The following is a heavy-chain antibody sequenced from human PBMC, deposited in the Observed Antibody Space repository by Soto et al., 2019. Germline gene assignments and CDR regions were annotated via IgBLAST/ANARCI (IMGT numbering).Heavy chain of an antibody. J-gene: IGHJ4*02. CDR2: INPFFKGT. Sequence: QVQLVQSGTEVKMPGSSVKVSCKAFGGTFSDHAVSWVRQAPGQGLEWMGVINPFFKGTKYAQKFQGRLTITADDSTSTAYMDLYSLISEDTAVYYCARDRGVYAGWYADWGQGTLVTVSS. CDR1: GGTFSDHA. CDR3: ARDRGVYAGWYAD. D-gene: IGHD6-19*01. V-gene: IGHV1-69*01.